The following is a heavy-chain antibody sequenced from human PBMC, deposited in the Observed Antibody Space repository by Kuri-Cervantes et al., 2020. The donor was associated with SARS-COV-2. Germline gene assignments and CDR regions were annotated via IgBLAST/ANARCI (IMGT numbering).Heavy chain of an antibody. J-gene: IGHJ4*02. Sequence: ASVKVSCKASGYTFTSYAMHWVRQAPGQRLEWMGWINAGNGNTKYSQKFQGRVTITRDTSASTAYMELSGLRSEDTAVYYCARVYSSGWYCDYWGQGTLVTVSS. D-gene: IGHD6-19*01. CDR2: INAGNGNT. CDR3: ARVYSSGWYCDY. V-gene: IGHV1-3*01. CDR1: GYTFTSYA.